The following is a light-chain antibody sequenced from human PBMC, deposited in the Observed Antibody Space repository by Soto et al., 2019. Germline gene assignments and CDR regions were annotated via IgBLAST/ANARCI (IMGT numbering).Light chain of an antibody. CDR3: SSFTTSSTFV. V-gene: IGLV2-14*03. J-gene: IGLJ1*01. CDR2: AVN. CDR1: SSDVGRYNY. Sequence: QSVLAQPASVSGSRGQSITISCTGTSSDVGRYNYVSWFQQHPGKVPKLIIYAVNNWPSGVSDRFSGSKSGNTASLTISGLQPEDEADYYCSSFTTSSTFVFGTGTKVTVL.